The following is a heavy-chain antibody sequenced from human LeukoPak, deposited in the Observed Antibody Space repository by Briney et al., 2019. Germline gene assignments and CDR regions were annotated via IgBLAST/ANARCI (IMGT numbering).Heavy chain of an antibody. J-gene: IGHJ3*02. CDR2: ISGSGGST. D-gene: IGHD2-21*01. V-gene: IGHV3-23*01. CDR1: GFTFRSYV. Sequence: GRSLRLSCVASGFTFRSYVISWVRQAPGKGLEWVSAISGSGGSTYYADSVGGRFTISRDNSKNTLYLQMNSLRAEDTAVYFCAKGRGRLDAFDMWGHGTMVTVSS. CDR3: AKGRGRLDAFDM.